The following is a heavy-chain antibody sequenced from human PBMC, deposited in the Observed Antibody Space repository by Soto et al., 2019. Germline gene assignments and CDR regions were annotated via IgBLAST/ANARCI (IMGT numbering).Heavy chain of an antibody. V-gene: IGHV4-61*01. D-gene: IGHD6-13*01. CDR3: SRALVPAGSNPPQFDY. Sequence: SETLSLTCTVSGDSVSSLSYYWSWIRQSPGKGPEWLGFIFNSGITKYNPSLTGRASISVDTSRNQFSLRLTSVTAADTAVYYCSRALVPAGSNPPQFDYWGQVIMGTVSS. J-gene: IGHJ4*02. CDR1: GDSVSSLSYY. CDR2: IFNSGIT.